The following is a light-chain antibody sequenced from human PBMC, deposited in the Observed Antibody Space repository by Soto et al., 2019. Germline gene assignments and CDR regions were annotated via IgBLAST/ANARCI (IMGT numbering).Light chain of an antibody. J-gene: IGKJ1*01. CDR1: QRVSSSY. Sequence: EIVLTQSPGTLSLSPGERATLSCRASQRVSSSYLAWYQQKPGQAPRLLIYGVSRRATAIPDMFSGSGSVTDFPFTISRLETEDFAVNYCQQYGRSPWTFGQGTKVDIK. V-gene: IGKV3-20*01. CDR2: GVS. CDR3: QQYGRSPWT.